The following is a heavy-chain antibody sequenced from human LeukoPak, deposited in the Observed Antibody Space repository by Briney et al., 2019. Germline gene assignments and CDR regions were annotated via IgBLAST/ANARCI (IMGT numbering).Heavy chain of an antibody. CDR2: IYSGGAT. D-gene: IGHD5-18*01. V-gene: IGHV3-53*01. CDR3: ARDRGYSYGYSYYFEN. CDR1: GFTVSTNY. Sequence: GGSPRLSYAASGFTVSTNYMSWVRQAPGKGLEWVSVIYSGGATFYADSVKGRFTISRDNSRNTLYLQMNSLRAEDTAVYYCARDRGYSYGYSYYFENWGQGTLVTVSS. J-gene: IGHJ4*02.